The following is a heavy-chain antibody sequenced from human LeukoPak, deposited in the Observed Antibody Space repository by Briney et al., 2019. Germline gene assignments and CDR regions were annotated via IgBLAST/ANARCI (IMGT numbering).Heavy chain of an antibody. CDR2: KRYDGSNK. CDR3: AKFDC. V-gene: IGHV3-30*02. CDR1: GFTFSGSA. J-gene: IGHJ4*02. Sequence: GGSLRLSCAASGFTFSGSAMHWVRQAPGKGLEWVAFKRYDGSNKYYADSVKGRFTISRDNSKNTLYLQMNSLRVEDTAVYYCAKFDCWGQGTLVTVSS.